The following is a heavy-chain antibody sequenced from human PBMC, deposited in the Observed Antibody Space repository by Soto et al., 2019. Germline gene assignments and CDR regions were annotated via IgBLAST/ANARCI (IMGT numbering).Heavy chain of an antibody. CDR3: ARGIYCSGGSCYPNWYFDL. CDR2: IYYSGST. Sequence: QVQLQESGPGLVKPSETLSLTCTVSGGSISSYYWSWIRQPPGKGLEWIGYIYYSGSTNYNPSLKRRVTISVDTSKNPFSLKLSSVTAADTAVYYCARGIYCSGGSCYPNWYFDLWGRGTLVTVSS. V-gene: IGHV4-59*08. D-gene: IGHD2-15*01. CDR1: GGSISSYY. J-gene: IGHJ2*01.